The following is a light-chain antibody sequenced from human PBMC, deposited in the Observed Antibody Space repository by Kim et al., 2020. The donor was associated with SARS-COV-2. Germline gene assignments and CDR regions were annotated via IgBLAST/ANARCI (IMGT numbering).Light chain of an antibody. CDR3: QHYSRYPYT. CDR2: KAP. CDR1: QDISTW. Sequence: DIQMTQSPSTLSASVGDRVTITCRASQDISTWLAWYQQKPGKAPNLLIYKAPNLESGVPSRFSGSGSGTGFTLTISSLQPDDFATYYCQHYSRYPYTFGQGTKLEIK. J-gene: IGKJ2*01. V-gene: IGKV1-5*03.